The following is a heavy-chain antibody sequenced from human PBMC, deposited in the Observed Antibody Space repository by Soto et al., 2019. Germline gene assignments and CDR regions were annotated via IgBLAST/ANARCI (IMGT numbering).Heavy chain of an antibody. D-gene: IGHD1-20*01. CDR1: GYTFATYP. V-gene: IGHV1-3*01. Sequence: ASVKVSCKASGYTFATYPMHWVRQAPGQRLEWMGWLNADNGNTKYSQTLQGRVTITRDTSASTAYVELSSLRSEDTAVYYCASPRYPGGPIAHWGQGTLVTVSS. CDR2: LNADNGNT. J-gene: IGHJ5*02. CDR3: ASPRYPGGPIAH.